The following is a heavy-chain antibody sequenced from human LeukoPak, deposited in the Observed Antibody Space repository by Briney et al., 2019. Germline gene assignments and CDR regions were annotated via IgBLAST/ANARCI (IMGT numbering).Heavy chain of an antibody. CDR3: ARQGLTGDKSFDY. D-gene: IGHD7-27*01. Sequence: ASVKVSCKASGGTFSSYAISWVRQAPGQGLEWMGGIIPIFGTANYAQKFQGRVTITADESTSTAYMELSSLRSEDTAVCYCARQGLTGDKSFDYWGQGTLVTVSS. V-gene: IGHV1-69*01. CDR2: IIPIFGTA. J-gene: IGHJ4*02. CDR1: GGTFSSYA.